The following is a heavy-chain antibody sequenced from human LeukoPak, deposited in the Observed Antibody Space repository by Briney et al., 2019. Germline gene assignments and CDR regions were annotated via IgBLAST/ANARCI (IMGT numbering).Heavy chain of an antibody. D-gene: IGHD6-19*01. CDR2: IYTSGST. CDR3: ATDRSSGWYWWAFDI. J-gene: IGHJ3*02. CDR1: GGSISSYY. V-gene: IGHV4-4*07. Sequence: SETLSLTCTVSGGSISSYYWSWIRQPAGKGLEWIGRIYTSGSTNYNPSLKSRVTMSVDTSKNQFSLKLSSVTAADTAVYYCATDRSSGWYWWAFDIWGQGTMVTVSS.